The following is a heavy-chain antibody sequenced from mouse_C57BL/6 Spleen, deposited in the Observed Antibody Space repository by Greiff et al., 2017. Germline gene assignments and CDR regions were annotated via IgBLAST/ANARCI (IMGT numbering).Heavy chain of an antibody. Sequence: VKLMESGAELVKPGASVKISCKASGYAFSSYWMNWVKQRPGKGLEGLGKIYPGDGDTNYDGKFKAKSTLTTDKSSSTAYMQLSSLTSEDSAVYFCARLGSDYSFAYWGQGTLVTVSA. CDR3: ARLGSDYSFAY. CDR1: GYAFSSYW. CDR2: IYPGDGDT. V-gene: IGHV1-80*01. D-gene: IGHD1-1*01. J-gene: IGHJ3*01.